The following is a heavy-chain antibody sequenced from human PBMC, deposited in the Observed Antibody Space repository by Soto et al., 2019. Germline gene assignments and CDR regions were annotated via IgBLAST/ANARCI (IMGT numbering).Heavy chain of an antibody. CDR2: ISAYNGNT. D-gene: IGHD6-19*01. CDR1: GYTFTSYG. V-gene: IGHV1-18*01. J-gene: IGHJ5*02. CDR3: ANLYSSGWYEGWSDP. Sequence: ASVKVSCKASGYTFTSYGISWVRQAPGQGLEWMGWISAYNGNTNYAQKLQGRVTMTTDTSTSTAYMELRSLRSDDTAVYYCANLYSSGWYEGWSDPWGQGTLVTVSS.